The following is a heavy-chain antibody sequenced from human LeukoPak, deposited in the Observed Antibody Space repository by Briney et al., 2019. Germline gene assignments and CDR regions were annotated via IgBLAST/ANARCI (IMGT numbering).Heavy chain of an antibody. V-gene: IGHV4-59*08. Sequence: SETLSLTCAFSGGSITGHYGNWFRQPPGFRREWIGYTSYSRTTIYNSYFKGRATMSIDTSKNHLYLNLTSVTATDTAVYYCAKLGHSDGWYLGAFDIWGQGTTVIVSS. CDR1: GGSITGHY. J-gene: IGHJ3*02. D-gene: IGHD6-19*01. CDR3: AKLGHSDGWYLGAFDI. CDR2: TSYSRTT.